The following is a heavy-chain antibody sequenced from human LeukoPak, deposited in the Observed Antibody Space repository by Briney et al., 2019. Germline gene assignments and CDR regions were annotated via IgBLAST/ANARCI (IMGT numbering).Heavy chain of an antibody. CDR3: ASLREYSGYNPLDS. J-gene: IGHJ6*04. V-gene: IGHV4-59*08. CDR1: GGSVSSYY. D-gene: IGHD5-12*01. Sequence: PSETLSLTCTVSGGSVSSYYWTWIRQPPGKGLEWLGYIYYSGSTNYNPSLKSRVTISVDTSKNQFSLKLSSVTAADTAVYYCASLREYSGYNPLDSGGKGARVTVPS. CDR2: IYYSGST.